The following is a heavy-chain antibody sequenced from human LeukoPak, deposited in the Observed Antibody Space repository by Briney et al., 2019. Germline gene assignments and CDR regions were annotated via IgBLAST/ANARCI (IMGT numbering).Heavy chain of an antibody. CDR1: GFTFSSYE. CDR2: ISSSGSTI. CDR3: AKGGSGSYYRNFDY. V-gene: IGHV3-48*03. Sequence: GGSLRLSCAASGFTFSSYEMNWVRQAPGKGLEWVSYISSSGSTIYYADSVKGRFTISRDNAKNSLYLQMNSLRAEDMALYYCAKGGSGSYYRNFDYWGQGTLVTVSS. J-gene: IGHJ4*02. D-gene: IGHD3-10*01.